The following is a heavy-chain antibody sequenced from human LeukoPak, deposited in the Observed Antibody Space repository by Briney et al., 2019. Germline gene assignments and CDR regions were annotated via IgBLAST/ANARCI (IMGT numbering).Heavy chain of an antibody. V-gene: IGHV3-21*01. J-gene: IGHJ6*02. D-gene: IGHD6-19*01. CDR1: GFTFSRYS. Sequence: PGGSLRLSCAASGFTFSRYSMNWVRQAPGKGLEWVSSISDSSTYIFNADPVQGRFTISRDDAKNSLFLQMNSLRAEDTAVYYCAKDLGAVAGTYYYYGMDVWGQGTTVTVSS. CDR2: ISDSSTYI. CDR3: AKDLGAVAGTYYYYGMDV.